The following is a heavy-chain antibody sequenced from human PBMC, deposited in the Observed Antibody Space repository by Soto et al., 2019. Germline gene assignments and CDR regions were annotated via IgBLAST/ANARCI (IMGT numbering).Heavy chain of an antibody. CDR1: GGTFSSYT. CDR2: IIPIIGIA. CDR3: ARDYGSGKPLPH. V-gene: IGHV1-69*08. Sequence: QVQLVQSGAEVKKPGSSVKVSCKASGGTFSSYTISWVRQAPGQGLEWMGRIIPIIGIANYAQKFQGRVTITADKSTSTAYMELSSLRSEDTAVYYCARDYGSGKPLPHWVQGTLVTVS. D-gene: IGHD3-10*01. J-gene: IGHJ1*01.